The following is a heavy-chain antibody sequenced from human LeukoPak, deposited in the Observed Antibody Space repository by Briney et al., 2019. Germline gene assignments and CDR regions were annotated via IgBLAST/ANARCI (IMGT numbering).Heavy chain of an antibody. Sequence: SETLSLTCTVSGYSISSGYYWGWIRQPPGKGLEWIGSIYHSGSTYYNPSLKSRVTISVDTSKNQFSLKLSSVTAADTAVYYCARIPPVGATRLYYYYYMDVWGKGTTVTVSS. CDR2: IYHSGST. V-gene: IGHV4-38-2*02. CDR3: ARIPPVGATRLYYYYYMDV. D-gene: IGHD1-26*01. J-gene: IGHJ6*03. CDR1: GYSISSGYY.